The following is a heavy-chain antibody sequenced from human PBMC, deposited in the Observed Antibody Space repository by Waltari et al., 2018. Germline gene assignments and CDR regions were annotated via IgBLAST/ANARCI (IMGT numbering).Heavy chain of an antibody. V-gene: IGHV4-38-2*01. CDR3: ARPAREYGEYSGYGGIVY. D-gene: IGHD5-12*01. CDR2: IYHSGST. Sequence: QVQLQESGPGLVKPSETLSLTCAVSGYSISSGYYWGWIRQPPGKGLEWIGSIYHSGSTYYNPSLKSRVTISVDTSKNQFSLKLSSVTAADTAVYYCARPAREYGEYSGYGGIVYWGQGTLVTVSS. CDR1: GYSISSGYY. J-gene: IGHJ4*02.